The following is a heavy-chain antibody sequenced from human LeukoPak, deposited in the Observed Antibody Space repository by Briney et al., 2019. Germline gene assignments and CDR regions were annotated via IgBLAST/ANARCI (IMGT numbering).Heavy chain of an antibody. CDR2: IIPIFGTA. V-gene: IGHV1-69*13. J-gene: IGHJ5*02. CDR3: ARDRPGRYCSSTSCYTASPFDP. CDR1: RGTFSSYA. D-gene: IGHD2-2*02. Sequence: SVKVSCKASRGTFSSYAISWVRQAPGQGLEWMGGIIPIFGTANYAQKFQGRVTITADESTSTAYMELSSLRSEDTAVYYCARDRPGRYCSSTSCYTASPFDPWGQGTLVIVSS.